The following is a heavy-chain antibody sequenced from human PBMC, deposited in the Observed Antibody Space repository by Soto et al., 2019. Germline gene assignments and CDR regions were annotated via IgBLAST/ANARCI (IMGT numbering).Heavy chain of an antibody. D-gene: IGHD3-10*01. Sequence: PSETLSLTCTVSGGSISSGGYYLSWIRQHPGKGLEWIGYIYYSGSTYYNPSLKSRVTISVDTSKNQFSLKLSSVTAADTAVYYCARGLWFGELLSQLFDYWGQGTLVTVSS. CDR2: IYYSGST. CDR1: GGSISSGGYY. J-gene: IGHJ4*02. CDR3: ARGLWFGELLSQLFDY. V-gene: IGHV4-31*03.